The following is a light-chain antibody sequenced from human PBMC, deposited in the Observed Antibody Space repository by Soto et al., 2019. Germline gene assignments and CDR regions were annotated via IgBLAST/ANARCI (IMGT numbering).Light chain of an antibody. CDR2: DIT. J-gene: IGLJ1*01. Sequence: QSVLTQPRSVSGSPGQSVTISCTGTSSDVGRFEYVSWYQQHPGEAPKVVVYDITKRPSGVPDRFSGSKSGNTASLTISGLQPEDEADYSRCSYAGIYSYVFGTGTKVTVL. CDR3: CSYAGIYSYV. CDR1: SSDVGRFEY. V-gene: IGLV2-11*01.